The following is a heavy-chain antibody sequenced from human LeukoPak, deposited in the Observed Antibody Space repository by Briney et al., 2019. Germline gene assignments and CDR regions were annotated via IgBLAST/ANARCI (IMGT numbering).Heavy chain of an antibody. Sequence: SVKVSCKASGGTFSSYAISWVRQAPGQGLEWMGGIIPIFGTANYAQKFQGRVTITTDESTTTAYMELSSLRSEDTAVYYFARDYLGDGYNYGYFQHWGQGTLVTVSS. CDR3: ARDYLGDGYNYGYFQH. J-gene: IGHJ1*01. V-gene: IGHV1-69*05. CDR2: IIPIFGTA. CDR1: GGTFSSYA. D-gene: IGHD5-24*01.